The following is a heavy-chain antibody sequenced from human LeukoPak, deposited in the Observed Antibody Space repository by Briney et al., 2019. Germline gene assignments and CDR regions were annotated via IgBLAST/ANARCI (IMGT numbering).Heavy chain of an antibody. D-gene: IGHD3-22*01. CDR3: ARVEAPIVVVSSFDY. J-gene: IGHJ4*02. CDR2: ISAYNGNT. Sequence: GASVKVSCKASGYTFTSYGISWVRQAPGQGLEWVGWISAYNGNTNYAQKLQGRVTMTTDTSTSTAYMELRSLRSDDTAVYYCARVEAPIVVVSSFDYWGQGTLVTVSS. CDR1: GYTFTSYG. V-gene: IGHV1-18*01.